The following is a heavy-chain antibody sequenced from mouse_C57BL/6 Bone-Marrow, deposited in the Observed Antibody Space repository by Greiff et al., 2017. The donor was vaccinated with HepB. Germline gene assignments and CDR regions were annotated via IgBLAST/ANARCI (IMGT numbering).Heavy chain of an antibody. CDR3: TRESYYDYDGAMDY. CDR1: GFTFSSYA. D-gene: IGHD2-4*01. CDR2: ISSGGDYI. V-gene: IGHV5-9-1*02. Sequence: DVHLVESGEGLVKPGGSLKLSCAASGFTFSSYAMSWVRQTPEKRLEWVAYISSGGDYIYYADTVKGRFTISRDNARNTLYLQMSSLKSEDTAMYYCTRESYYDYDGAMDYWGQGTSVTVSS. J-gene: IGHJ4*01.